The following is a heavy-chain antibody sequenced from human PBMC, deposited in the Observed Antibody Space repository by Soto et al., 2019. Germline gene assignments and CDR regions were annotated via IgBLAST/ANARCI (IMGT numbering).Heavy chain of an antibody. J-gene: IGHJ4*02. D-gene: IGHD3-3*01. Sequence: ASVKVSCKASGGTFSSYAISWLRQAPGQGLEWMGGIIPIFGTANYAQKFQGRVTITADESTSTAYMELSSLRSEDTAVYYCARVQSGYYDYWGQGTLVTVSS. V-gene: IGHV1-69*13. CDR1: GGTFSSYA. CDR2: IIPIFGTA. CDR3: ARVQSGYYDY.